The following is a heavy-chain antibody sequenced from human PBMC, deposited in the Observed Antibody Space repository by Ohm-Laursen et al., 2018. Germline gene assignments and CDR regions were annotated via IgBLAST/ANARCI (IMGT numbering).Heavy chain of an antibody. CDR3: ARHYSTTTPGDC. V-gene: IGHV4-59*08. Sequence: SDTLSLTCTVSGVSVSSYYWGWIRQPPGKGLEWIGYVLYSGSTYYNPSLKSRVTMSVDTSRNQFSLKLSSVTAADTAVYYCARHYSTTTPGDCWGQGTLVSVSS. D-gene: IGHD1-1*01. J-gene: IGHJ4*02. CDR1: GVSVSSYY. CDR2: VLYSGST.